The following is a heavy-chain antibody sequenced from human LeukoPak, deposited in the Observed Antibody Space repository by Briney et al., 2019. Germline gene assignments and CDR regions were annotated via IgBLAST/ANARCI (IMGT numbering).Heavy chain of an antibody. CDR1: GFTLSSYW. CDR2: INSDGSTT. CDR3: TRAAAGAFYI. V-gene: IGHV3-74*01. J-gene: IGHJ3*02. Sequence: PGGPLRLSCAASGFTLSSYWMHWVRQAPGKGLVWVSHINSDGSTTSYADSVKGRFTISRDNAKNTLYLQMNSLRPEDTAVYYCTRAAAGAFYIWGQGTTVTVSS. D-gene: IGHD6-13*01.